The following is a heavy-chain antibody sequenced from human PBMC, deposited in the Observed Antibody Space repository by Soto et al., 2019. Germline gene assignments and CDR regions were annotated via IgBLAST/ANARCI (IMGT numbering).Heavy chain of an antibody. CDR1: GFQFSSYT. V-gene: IGHV3-21*01. J-gene: IGHJ5*02. CDR3: ATLARGGPVTLPLDA. CDR2: ISTRSSLI. Sequence: GGSLRLSYAASGFQFSSYTINWVRQGPGKGLEWVSSISTRSSLIYYADSVNGRFTISRDNTKNSAYLQMNSLRAEDTAIYYCATLARGGPVTLPLDAWGQGTLVTVSS. D-gene: IGHD3-10*01.